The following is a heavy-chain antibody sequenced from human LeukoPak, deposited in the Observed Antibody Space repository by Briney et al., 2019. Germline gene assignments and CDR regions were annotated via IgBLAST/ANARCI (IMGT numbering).Heavy chain of an antibody. J-gene: IGHJ1*01. CDR2: INPNSGGT. CDR3: TRAKPVTMIVGHEYFQH. Sequence: ASVKVSCKASGYTFTGYYMHWVRQAPGQGLEWLGWINPNSGGTNYAQKFQGRVTMTRDTSISTAYMELSSLRSDDTAVYYCTRAKPVTMIVGHEYFQHWGQGTLVTVSS. D-gene: IGHD3-22*01. CDR1: GYTFTGYY. V-gene: IGHV1-2*02.